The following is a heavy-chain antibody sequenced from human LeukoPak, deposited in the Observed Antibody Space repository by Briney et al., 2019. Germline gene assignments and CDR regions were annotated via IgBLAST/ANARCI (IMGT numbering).Heavy chain of an antibody. CDR2: ISSSSSTI. J-gene: IGHJ4*02. CDR3: ARVISSGWYLVDY. V-gene: IGHV3-48*01. Sequence: GGSPRLSCAASGFTFSSYSMNWVRQAPGKGLEWVSYISSSSSTIYYADSVKGRFTISRDNAKNSLYLQMNSLRAEDTAVYYCARVISSGWYLVDYWGQGTLVTVSS. CDR1: GFTFSSYS. D-gene: IGHD6-19*01.